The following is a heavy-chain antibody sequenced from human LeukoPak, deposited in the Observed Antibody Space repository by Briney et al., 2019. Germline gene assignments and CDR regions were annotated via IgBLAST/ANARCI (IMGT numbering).Heavy chain of an antibody. CDR1: GGSISSSSYY. V-gene: IGHV4-39*07. Sequence: SETLSLTCTVSGGSISSSSYYWGWIRQPPGKGLEWIGSIYYSESTYYNPSLKSRVTISVDTSKNQFSLKLSSVTAADTAVYYCAKAMAYYYYYMDVWGKGTTVTVSS. CDR2: IYYSEST. J-gene: IGHJ6*03. CDR3: AKAMAYYYYYMDV. D-gene: IGHD5-18*01.